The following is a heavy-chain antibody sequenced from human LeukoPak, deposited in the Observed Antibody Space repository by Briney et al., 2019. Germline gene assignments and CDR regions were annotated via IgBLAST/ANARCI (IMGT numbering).Heavy chain of an antibody. J-gene: IGHJ3*02. CDR3: AKSYGGLVRAFDI. V-gene: IGHV3-23*01. CDR1: GLTFSSYA. D-gene: IGHD6-19*01. Sequence: GGTLRLSCAASGLTFSSYAMSWVRQAPRKGLEWVSAISGSGGSTYYADSVKGRFTISRDNSKNTLYLQMNSLRAEDTAVYYCAKSYGGLVRAFDIWGQGTMVTVSS. CDR2: ISGSGGST.